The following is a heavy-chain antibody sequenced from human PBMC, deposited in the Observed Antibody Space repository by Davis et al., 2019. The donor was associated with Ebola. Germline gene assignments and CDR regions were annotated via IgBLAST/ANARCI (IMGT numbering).Heavy chain of an antibody. CDR2: ISAYNGNT. D-gene: IGHD3-3*01. J-gene: IGHJ6*02. Sequence: PSVKVSCKASGYTFTTYYMHWVRQAPGQGLEWMGWISAYNGNTNYAQKLQGRVTMTTDTSTSTAYMELRRLRSDDTAVYYCARVELRIFGVVHLYYYYGMDVWGQGTTVTVSS. CDR3: ARVELRIFGVVHLYYYYGMDV. V-gene: IGHV1-18*04. CDR1: GYTFTTYY.